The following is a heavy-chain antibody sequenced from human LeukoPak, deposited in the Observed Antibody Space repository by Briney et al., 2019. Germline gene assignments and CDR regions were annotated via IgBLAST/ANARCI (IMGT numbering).Heavy chain of an antibody. CDR2: ISSSSSYI. CDR1: GFTFSSYS. Sequence: PGGSLRLSCAASGFTFSSYSMNWVRQAPGKGLEWVSSISSSSSYIYYADSVKGRFTISRDNAKNSPYLQMNSLRAEDTAVYYCAREAVLEDYFDYWGQGTLVTVSS. V-gene: IGHV3-21*01. CDR3: AREAVLEDYFDY. D-gene: IGHD3-16*01. J-gene: IGHJ4*02.